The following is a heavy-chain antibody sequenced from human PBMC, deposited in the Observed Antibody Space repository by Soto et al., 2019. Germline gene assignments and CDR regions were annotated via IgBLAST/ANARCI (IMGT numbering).Heavy chain of an antibody. Sequence: EVQLVESGGGLVQPGRSLRLSCAASGFTFDDYAMHWVRQAPGKGLEWVSGISWNSGSIGYADSVKGRFTISRDNAKNSLYLQMNRLRAEDTALYYCAKVLARYGTAFDIWGQGTMVTVSS. J-gene: IGHJ3*02. CDR3: AKVLARYGTAFDI. CDR1: GFTFDDYA. V-gene: IGHV3-9*01. D-gene: IGHD4-17*01. CDR2: ISWNSGSI.